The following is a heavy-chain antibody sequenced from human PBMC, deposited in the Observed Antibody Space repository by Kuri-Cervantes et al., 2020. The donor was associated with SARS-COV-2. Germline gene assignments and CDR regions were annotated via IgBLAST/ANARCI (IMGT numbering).Heavy chain of an antibody. V-gene: IGHV3-30*18. CDR2: ISYDGSNK. CDR3: AKPTVRGELAFDY. J-gene: IGHJ4*02. D-gene: IGHD3-10*01. CDR1: GFTFSSYG. Sequence: GESLKISCAASGFTFSSYGMHWVRQAPGKGLEWVAVISYDGSNKYYADSVKGRFTISRDNSKNTLYLQMNSLRAEDTAVYYCAKPTVRGELAFDYWGQGTLVTVSS.